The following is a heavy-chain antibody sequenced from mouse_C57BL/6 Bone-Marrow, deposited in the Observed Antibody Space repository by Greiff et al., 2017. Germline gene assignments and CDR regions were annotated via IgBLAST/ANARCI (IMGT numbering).Heavy chain of an antibody. CDR1: GYAFTNYL. CDR3: ARESNYYGSSFWYFDV. Sequence: QVQLQQSGAELVRPGTSVKVSCKASGYAFTNYLIEWVKQRPGQGLEWIGVINPGSGGTNYNEKFKGKATLTADKSSSTAYMQLSSLTSEDSAVYFCARESNYYGSSFWYFDVWGTGTTVTVSS. V-gene: IGHV1-54*01. D-gene: IGHD1-1*01. CDR2: INPGSGGT. J-gene: IGHJ1*03.